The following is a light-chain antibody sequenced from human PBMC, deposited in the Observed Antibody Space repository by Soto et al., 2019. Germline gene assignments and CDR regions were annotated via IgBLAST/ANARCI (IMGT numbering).Light chain of an antibody. V-gene: IGLV1-47*01. CDR1: SSNIGGNY. Sequence: QSVLTQPPSASGTPGQRVTISCSGSSSNIGGNYVSWYKQLPGTAPRLLIYRNNQRPSGVPDRFSGSKSGTSASLAISGLRSEDEADYYCAAWDDSLSGWVFGGGTKLTV. J-gene: IGLJ3*02. CDR2: RNN. CDR3: AAWDDSLSGWV.